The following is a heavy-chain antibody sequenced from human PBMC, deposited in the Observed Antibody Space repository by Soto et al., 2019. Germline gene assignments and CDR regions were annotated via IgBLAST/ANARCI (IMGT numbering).Heavy chain of an antibody. V-gene: IGHV1-69*08. Sequence: QVQLVQSGAEVKKPGSSVKVSCKASGGTFSSYTLSWVRQAPGQGLEWMGRIIPILGIANYAQKFQGRVTITADKSTSTAYRELGSLRSEDTAVYYCARDPERYSSSWYGDAFDIWGQGTMVTVSS. CDR2: IIPILGIA. CDR3: ARDPERYSSSWYGDAFDI. J-gene: IGHJ3*02. CDR1: GGTFSSYT. D-gene: IGHD6-13*01.